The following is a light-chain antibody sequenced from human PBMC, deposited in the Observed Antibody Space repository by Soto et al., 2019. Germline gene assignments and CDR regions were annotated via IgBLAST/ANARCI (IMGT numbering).Light chain of an antibody. CDR3: KSYAGSNTYV. Sequence: ALTQPPSASGSPGQSVTISCTGTKNDIGVYDFVSWYQHHPGKAPRLIIYEVVQRPTGVPDRFSGSKSGNTASLTVSGLQAADEADYFCKSYAGSNTYVFGSGTKVTVL. J-gene: IGLJ1*01. CDR1: KNDIGVYDF. CDR2: EVV. V-gene: IGLV2-8*01.